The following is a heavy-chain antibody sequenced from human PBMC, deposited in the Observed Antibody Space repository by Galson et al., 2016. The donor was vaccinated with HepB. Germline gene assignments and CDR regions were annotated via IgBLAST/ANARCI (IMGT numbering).Heavy chain of an antibody. CDR3: ARSSKRAAAMVLNP. V-gene: IGHV4-61*02. CDR2: IDSSGST. D-gene: IGHD4/OR15-4a*01. CDR1: GGSISSGTFY. Sequence: TLSLTCTVSGGSISSGTFYWSWLRQPAGKGLEWIGRIDSSGSTNYNPSLKSRVTMSVLSSKDEVSLRLTSVTAADTAVYYCARSSKRAAAMVLNPWGQGALVTVSS. J-gene: IGHJ5*02.